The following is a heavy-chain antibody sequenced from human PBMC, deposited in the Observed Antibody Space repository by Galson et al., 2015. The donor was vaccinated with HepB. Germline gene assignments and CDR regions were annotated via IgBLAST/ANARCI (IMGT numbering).Heavy chain of an antibody. Sequence: SVKVSCKASGGTFSSYTISWVRQAPGQGLGWMGRIIPILGIANYAQKFQGRVTITADKSTSSLRSEDTAVYYCARYWASGYSYGDGYYYYGMDVWGQGTTVTVSS. D-gene: IGHD5-18*01. CDR3: ARYWASGYSYGDGYYYYGMDV. V-gene: IGHV1-69*02. CDR1: GGTFSSYT. J-gene: IGHJ6*02. CDR2: IIPILGIA.